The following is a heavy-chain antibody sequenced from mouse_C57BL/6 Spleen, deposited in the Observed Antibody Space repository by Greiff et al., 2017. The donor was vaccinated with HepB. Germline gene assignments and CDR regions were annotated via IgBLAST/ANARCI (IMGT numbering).Heavy chain of an antibody. Sequence: VQLQQPGAELVKPGASVKLSCKASGYTFTSYWMHWVKQRPGQGLEWIGMIHPNSGSTNYNEKFKSKATLTVDKSSSTAYMQLSSLTSEDSAVYDCARNLLYPHYAMDYWGQGTSVTVSS. CDR2: IHPNSGST. V-gene: IGHV1-64*01. CDR3: ARNLLYPHYAMDY. J-gene: IGHJ4*01. D-gene: IGHD2-12*01. CDR1: GYTFTSYW.